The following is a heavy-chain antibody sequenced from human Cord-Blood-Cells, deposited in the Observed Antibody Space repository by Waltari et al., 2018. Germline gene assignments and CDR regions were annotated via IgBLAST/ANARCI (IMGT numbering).Heavy chain of an antibody. V-gene: IGHV4-39*01. J-gene: IGHJ3*02. D-gene: IGHD3-10*01. Sequence: QLQLQESGPGLVKPSETLSLTCTVSGGSISSSSYYWGWIRQPPGKGPEWVGSIYYSGSTYYNPSLRGRVTISVDTSKNQFSLKLSSVTAADTAVYYCARPYGSGSYYAFEIWGQGTMVTVSS. CDR1: GGSISSSSYY. CDR2: IYYSGST. CDR3: ARPYGSGSYYAFEI.